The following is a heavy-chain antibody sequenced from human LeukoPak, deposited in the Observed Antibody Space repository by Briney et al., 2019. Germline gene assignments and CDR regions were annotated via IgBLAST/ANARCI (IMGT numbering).Heavy chain of an antibody. CDR3: ARGKIGYYYGDYDGY. J-gene: IGHJ4*02. V-gene: IGHV3-74*01. Sequence: HPGGSLRLSCAASGFTFSSYWMHWVRQVPGKGLVWVSRIKGDGTSTSYADSVKGRFTISRDNAKNTLYLQMNSLRAEDTAVYYCARGKIGYYYGDYDGYWGQGTLVAVSS. CDR1: GFTFSSYW. D-gene: IGHD4-17*01. CDR2: IKGDGTST.